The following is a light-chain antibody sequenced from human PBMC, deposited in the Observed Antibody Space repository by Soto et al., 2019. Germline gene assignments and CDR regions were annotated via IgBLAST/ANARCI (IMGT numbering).Light chain of an antibody. CDR2: GAS. J-gene: IGKJ5*01. CDR1: QSVSSN. V-gene: IGKV3-15*01. CDR3: QQYGSSST. Sequence: EIVMTQSPATLSVSPGERATLSCRASQSVSSNLAWYQQKPGQAPRLLICGASTRATGIPARFSGSGSGTEFTLTISSLQSEDFVVYYCQQYGSSSTFGQGTRLE.